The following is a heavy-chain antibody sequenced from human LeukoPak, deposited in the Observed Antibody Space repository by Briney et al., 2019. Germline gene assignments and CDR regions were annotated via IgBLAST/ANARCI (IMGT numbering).Heavy chain of an antibody. CDR2: ISWNSGSI. Sequence: GGSLRLSCAASGFTFDDYAMHWVRQAPGKGLEWVSGISWNSGSIGYADSVKGRFTISRDNAKNSLYLQMNSLRAEDMALYYCARDPTSSWETAFDIWGQGTMVTVSS. CDR1: GFTFDDYA. D-gene: IGHD1-26*01. CDR3: ARDPTSSWETAFDI. V-gene: IGHV3-9*03. J-gene: IGHJ3*02.